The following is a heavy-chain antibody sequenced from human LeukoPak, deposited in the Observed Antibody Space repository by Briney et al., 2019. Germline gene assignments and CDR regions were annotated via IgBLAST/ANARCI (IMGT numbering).Heavy chain of an antibody. CDR2: SRKKVNRDTV. D-gene: IGHD1-26*01. Sequence: PGRCLRLSCEASGFTFRDHYTVWVSHAPAKGLEWGDRSRKKVNRDTVDITASMKGRFAITRDDSQNSLYLQMNSLKTDNTAVYYCARVKEVGPDYYFDSWGQGTLVTVSS. V-gene: IGHV3-72*01. CDR3: ARVKEVGPDYYFDS. J-gene: IGHJ4*02. CDR1: GFTFRDHY.